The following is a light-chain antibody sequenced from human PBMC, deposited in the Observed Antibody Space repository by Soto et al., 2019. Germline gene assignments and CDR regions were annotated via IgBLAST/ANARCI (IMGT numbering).Light chain of an antibody. Sequence: QSALTQPASVSGSPGQSITISCTGTSSDVGGYYYVSRYQHHPGKAPKVMIYEVSIRPSGVSNRFSGSKSGNTASLTISGLQAEDEADYYCCSYTSSSSVVFGGGTKLTVL. J-gene: IGLJ2*01. CDR2: EVS. V-gene: IGLV2-14*01. CDR1: SSDVGGYYY. CDR3: CSYTSSSSVV.